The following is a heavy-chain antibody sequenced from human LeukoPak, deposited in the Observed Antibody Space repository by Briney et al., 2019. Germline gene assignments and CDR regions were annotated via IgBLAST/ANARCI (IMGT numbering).Heavy chain of an antibody. CDR2: VYDSGST. D-gene: IGHD3-16*01. CDR1: GGSISSSIYF. J-gene: IGHJ4*02. Sequence: PPETLSPTRTDSGGSISSSIYFWGWIRQPPGKGLEWIGSVYDSGSTYYNPSLKSRVTISVDTSKNQFSLKLSSVTAADTAVFYGARLPPTESTGWGRRFDYWGQGTLVTVSS. V-gene: IGHV4-39*01. CDR3: ARLPPTESTGWGRRFDY.